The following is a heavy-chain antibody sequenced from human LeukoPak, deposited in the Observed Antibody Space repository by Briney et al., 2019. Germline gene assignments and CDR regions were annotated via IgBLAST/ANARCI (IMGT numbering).Heavy chain of an antibody. V-gene: IGHV3-21*01. J-gene: IGHJ4*02. CDR2: ISSSSSYI. CDR1: GFTFSSYG. Sequence: PGGSLRLSCAASGFTFSSYGMNWVRQAPGKGLEWVSSISSSSSYIYSADSVKGRFTISRDNAKNSLYLQMNSLRAEDTAVYYCAKDFYSSRLDYWGQGTLVTVSS. CDR3: AKDFYSSRLDY. D-gene: IGHD2/OR15-2a*01.